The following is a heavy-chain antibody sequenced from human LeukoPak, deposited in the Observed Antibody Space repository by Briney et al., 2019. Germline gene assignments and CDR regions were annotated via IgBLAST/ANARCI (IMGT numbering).Heavy chain of an antibody. CDR3: ARGTNYYGSGSYYRHPFDY. CDR1: GGSISSGGYY. V-gene: IGHV4-31*03. CDR2: IYYSGST. D-gene: IGHD3-10*01. J-gene: IGHJ4*02. Sequence: PSETLSLTCTVSGGSISSGGYYSSWIRQHPGKGLEWIGYIYYSGSTYYNPSLKSRVTISVVTSKNQFSLKLSSVTAADTAVYYCARGTNYYGSGSYYRHPFDYWGQGTLVTVSS.